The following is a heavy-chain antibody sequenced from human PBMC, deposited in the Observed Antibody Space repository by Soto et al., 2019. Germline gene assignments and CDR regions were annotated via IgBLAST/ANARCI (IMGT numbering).Heavy chain of an antibody. CDR2: IKGDGSEK. V-gene: IGHV3-7*01. CDR3: ARDVVVGGRGLNY. D-gene: IGHD1-26*01. Sequence: EVQLVESGGALVQPGGSLRLSCAASGFTFRSYWMTWVRQPPGKGLEWVANIKGDGSEKYYGDSLKGRCTISRDNGKNSLYLQMNNLRAEDTAVYYCARDVVVGGRGLNYWGQGTLVTVSS. CDR1: GFTFRSYW. J-gene: IGHJ4*02.